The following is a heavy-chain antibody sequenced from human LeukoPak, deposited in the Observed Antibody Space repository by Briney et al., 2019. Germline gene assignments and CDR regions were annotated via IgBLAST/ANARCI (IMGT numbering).Heavy chain of an antibody. CDR3: ARDFGDY. J-gene: IGHJ4*02. V-gene: IGHV4-34*09. CDR2: INHSGST. Sequence: SETLSLTCAVYGGSFSGYYWSWIRQPPGKGLEWIGEINHSGSTNYNPSLKSRVTISVDTSKNQFSLKLSSVTAADTAVYYCARDFGDYWGQGTLVTVSS. CDR1: GGSFSGYY. D-gene: IGHD3-10*01.